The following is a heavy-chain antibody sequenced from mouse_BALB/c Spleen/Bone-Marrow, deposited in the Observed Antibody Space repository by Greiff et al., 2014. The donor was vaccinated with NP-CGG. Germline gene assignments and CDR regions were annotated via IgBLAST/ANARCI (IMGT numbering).Heavy chain of an antibody. CDR2: VNPYNGGT. Sequence: EVMLVESGPELVKPGASMKISCKASGYSFTGYTMNWVKQSHGKNLEWIGLVNPYNGGTSYNQKFKGKATLTVDKSSSTAYMELLSLTSEDSAVYYCARDYYGSSYGFAYWGQGTLVTVSA. CDR3: ARDYYGSSYGFAY. V-gene: IGHV1-18*01. D-gene: IGHD1-1*01. CDR1: GYSFTGYT. J-gene: IGHJ3*01.